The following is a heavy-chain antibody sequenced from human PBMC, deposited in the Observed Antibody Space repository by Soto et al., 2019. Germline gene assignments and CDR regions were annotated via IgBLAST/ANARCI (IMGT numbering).Heavy chain of an antibody. Sequence: QVQLQESGPGLVKPSQTLSLTCTVSGGSISSGDYYWSWIRQPPGKGLEWIGYIYYSGSTYYNPSLKSRVTISVDTSQNQFSLKLSSVTAADTAVYYCARDVYIAARPGAFDYWGQGTLVTVSS. CDR1: GGSISSGDYY. CDR2: IYYSGST. V-gene: IGHV4-30-4*01. J-gene: IGHJ4*02. D-gene: IGHD6-6*01. CDR3: ARDVYIAARPGAFDY.